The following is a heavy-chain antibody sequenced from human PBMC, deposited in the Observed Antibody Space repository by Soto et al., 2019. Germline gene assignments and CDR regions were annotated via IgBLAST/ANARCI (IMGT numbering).Heavy chain of an antibody. J-gene: IGHJ3*01. D-gene: IGHD1-1*01. CDR3: ATWHEREHAFDV. CDR1: GLTISGKKY. V-gene: IGHV3-53*01. CDR2: LYDVDGS. Sequence: DVQLVESGGGLIQPGESLRLSCAAFGLTISGKKYVAWVRRAPGKGLEWVSALYDVDGSFYADSVTGRFTTSSDSSKTTVYLQMNDLRPDDTAVYYCATWHEREHAFDVWGQGTTVTISS.